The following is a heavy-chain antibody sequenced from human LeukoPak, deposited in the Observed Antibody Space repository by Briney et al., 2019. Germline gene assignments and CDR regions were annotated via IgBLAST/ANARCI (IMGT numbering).Heavy chain of an antibody. D-gene: IGHD6-13*01. CDR1: DFSFNRYL. CDR3: ARGLLAAAIDY. V-gene: IGHV3-30*14. J-gene: IGHJ4*02. CDR2: ISDDGTNK. Sequence: GGSLRLSCVVSDFSFNRYLMHWVRQAPGKGLEWVTSISDDGTNKYYSDSVRGRFTISRDNSKSTLYLQMNSLRAEDTAVYYCARGLLAAAIDYWGQGTLVTVSS.